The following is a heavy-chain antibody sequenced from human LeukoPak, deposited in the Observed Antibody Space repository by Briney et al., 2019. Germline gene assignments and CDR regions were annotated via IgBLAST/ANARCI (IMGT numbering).Heavy chain of an antibody. CDR3: AKSGLSLGYCSSTSCQFDY. J-gene: IGHJ4*02. CDR1: GFTFSSHA. Sequence: GGSLRLSCAASGFTFSSHAMSWVRQAPGKGLEWVSAISGSGGSTYYADSVKGRFTISRDNSKNTLYLQMNSLRAEDTAVYYCAKSGLSLGYCSSTSCQFDYWGQGTLVTVSS. CDR2: ISGSGGST. D-gene: IGHD2-2*01. V-gene: IGHV3-23*01.